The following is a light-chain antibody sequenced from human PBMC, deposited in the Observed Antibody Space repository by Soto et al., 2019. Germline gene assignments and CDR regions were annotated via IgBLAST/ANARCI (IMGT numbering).Light chain of an antibody. CDR3: LLSYSGARLYV. CDR1: TGAVTSGHY. V-gene: IGLV7-46*01. Sequence: VVTQEPSLTVSPGGTVTLTCGSSTGAVTSGHYPYWFQQKPGQAPRTLIYDTSNKHSWTPARFSGSLLGGKAALTLSGAQPEDEAEYYCLLSYSGARLYVFGTGTKLTVL. CDR2: DTS. J-gene: IGLJ1*01.